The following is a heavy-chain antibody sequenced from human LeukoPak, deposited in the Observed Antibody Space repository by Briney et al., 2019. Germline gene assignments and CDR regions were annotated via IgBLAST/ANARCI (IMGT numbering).Heavy chain of an antibody. CDR3: ARRVRFGNGWVFDS. J-gene: IGHJ4*02. V-gene: IGHV4-34*01. CDR2: INHSENT. D-gene: IGHD6-19*01. Sequence: SETLSLTCAVYGGSFSGYYWNWIRQPPGKGLEWIGEINHSENTNYNPSLKSRVTISVDTSKNQFSLKLSSATAADTAVYYCARRVRFGNGWVFDSWGQGTLVTVSS. CDR1: GGSFSGYY.